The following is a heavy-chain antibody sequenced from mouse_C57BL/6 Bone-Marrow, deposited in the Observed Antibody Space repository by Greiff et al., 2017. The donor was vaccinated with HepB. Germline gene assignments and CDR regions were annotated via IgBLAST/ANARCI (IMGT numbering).Heavy chain of an antibody. CDR1: GFTFSDYG. D-gene: IGHD1-1*01. V-gene: IGHV5-17*01. CDR3: ARDYGSSWGYAMDY. Sequence: EVQGVESGGGLVKPGGSLKLSCAASGFTFSDYGMHWVRQAPEKGLEWVAYISSGSSTNYYADTVKGRFTISRDNAKNTLFLQMTSLRSEDTAMYYCARDYGSSWGYAMDYWGQGTSVTVSS. J-gene: IGHJ4*01. CDR2: ISSGSSTN.